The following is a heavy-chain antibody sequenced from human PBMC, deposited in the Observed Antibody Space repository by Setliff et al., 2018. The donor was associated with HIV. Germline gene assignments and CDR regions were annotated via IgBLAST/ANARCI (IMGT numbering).Heavy chain of an antibody. Sequence: ASVKVSCKASGYTFSSYDINWVRQATGQGLEWMGWMNPNSGNTGYAQKVQGRVTMTRDTSISTAYMELNNLKFEDKAVYYCARARRDSYDRGRRNHYYIDVWGKGTTVTVSS. CDR2: MNPNSGNT. J-gene: IGHJ6*03. CDR1: GYTFSSYD. V-gene: IGHV1-8*02. D-gene: IGHD3-22*01. CDR3: ARARRDSYDRGRRNHYYIDV.